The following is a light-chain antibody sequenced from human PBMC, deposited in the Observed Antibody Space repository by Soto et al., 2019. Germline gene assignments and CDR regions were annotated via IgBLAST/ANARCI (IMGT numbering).Light chain of an antibody. CDR3: QQRSNWPPLT. CDR1: QSVSSY. CDR2: DAS. J-gene: IGKJ4*01. Sequence: EIGLTQSPATLSLSPGERATLSCRASQSVSSYLAWYQQKPGQAHRLLIDDASNRANGIPARFSGSGSGTDFTLTISRREPEDFAVYYCQQRSNWPPLTFGGGTKVEIQ. V-gene: IGKV3-11*01.